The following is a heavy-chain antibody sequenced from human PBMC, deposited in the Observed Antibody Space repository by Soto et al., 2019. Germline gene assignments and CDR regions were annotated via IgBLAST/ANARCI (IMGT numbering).Heavy chain of an antibody. CDR2: ISYNGDSK. J-gene: IGHJ3*01. Sequence: QVRLVESGGGVVQPGKSVRLSCAASGFLFRKHAMNWVRQAPGKGLEWVTLISYNGDSKYYADSVKGRFTVSRDNSKSTLYLEMDSLRPEDTSLYFCASFAGTDGLDAWGQGTWVTVSS. D-gene: IGHD4-17*01. CDR3: ASFAGTDGLDA. V-gene: IGHV3-30*03. CDR1: GFLFRKHA.